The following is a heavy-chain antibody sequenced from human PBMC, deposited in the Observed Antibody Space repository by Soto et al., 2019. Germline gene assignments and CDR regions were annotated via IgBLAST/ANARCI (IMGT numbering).Heavy chain of an antibody. CDR2: IYYSGST. V-gene: IGHV4-59*12. CDR3: ARDRYGLDV. Sequence: SETLSLSCTVSGGSISGFYWSWIRQPPGKGLEWIGYIYYSGSTNYNPSLESRVTISVDTSKNQFSLKLTSLSAADTAVYFCARDRYGLDVWAQGTTVTVSS. CDR1: GGSISGFY. J-gene: IGHJ6*02.